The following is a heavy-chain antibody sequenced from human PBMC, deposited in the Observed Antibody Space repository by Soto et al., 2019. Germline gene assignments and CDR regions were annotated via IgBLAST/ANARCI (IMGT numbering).Heavy chain of an antibody. J-gene: IGHJ3*02. D-gene: IGHD3-10*01. CDR1: GFTFSSYS. CDR2: ISSSSITI. V-gene: IGHV3-48*01. CDR3: ARESSSACDI. Sequence: VQLVESGGGLVQPGGSLRLSCAPSGFTFSSYSMNWVRQAPGKGLEWVSYISSSSITINYADSVKGRFTISRDNAKNSVYLQMNSLRAEDTAVYYCARESSSACDIWGQGTMVTLSS.